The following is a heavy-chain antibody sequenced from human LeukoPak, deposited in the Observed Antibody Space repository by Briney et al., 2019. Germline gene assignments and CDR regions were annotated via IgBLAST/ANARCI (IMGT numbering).Heavy chain of an antibody. CDR3: AKDIRSPLRSYYFDY. J-gene: IGHJ4*02. Sequence: LTGGSLRLSCAASGFTFSSFAMSWVRHAPGKGLEWVSSISGGGGSTYYADSVKGRFTISRDNSKNTLYLQMNSLRPEDTAVYYCAKDIRSPLRSYYFDYWGQGTLVTVSS. CDR2: ISGGGGST. CDR1: GFTFSSFA. D-gene: IGHD6-6*01. V-gene: IGHV3-23*01.